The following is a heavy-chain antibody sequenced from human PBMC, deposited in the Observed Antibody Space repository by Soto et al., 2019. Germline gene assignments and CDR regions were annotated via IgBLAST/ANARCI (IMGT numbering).Heavy chain of an antibody. D-gene: IGHD2-21*02. V-gene: IGHV3-48*02. Sequence: GSLRLSCVASGFRFSDHSMTWVRQSPGKGLQWIAYISSGSDNIYYAESVRGRFTVSRDNAKNALFLQMNSLRDDDTATYYCARLPKGSLVTAWGQGTRVTVSS. CDR1: GFRFSDHS. CDR2: ISSGSDNI. CDR3: ARLPKGSLVTA. J-gene: IGHJ4*02.